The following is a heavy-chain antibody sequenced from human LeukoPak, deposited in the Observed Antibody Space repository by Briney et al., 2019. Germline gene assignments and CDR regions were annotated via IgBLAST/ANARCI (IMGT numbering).Heavy chain of an antibody. CDR2: IIPIFGTA. J-gene: IGHJ4*02. Sequence: SVKVSCKASGGTFSSYAISWVRQAPGQGLEWMGGIIPIFGTANYAQKFQGRVTITTDTSTSTAYMELGSLRSDDTAVYYCARDRGYRHLWPGAHTLGYWGQGTLVTVSS. CDR1: GGTFSSYA. D-gene: IGHD5-18*01. V-gene: IGHV1-69*05. CDR3: ARDRGYRHLWPGAHTLGY.